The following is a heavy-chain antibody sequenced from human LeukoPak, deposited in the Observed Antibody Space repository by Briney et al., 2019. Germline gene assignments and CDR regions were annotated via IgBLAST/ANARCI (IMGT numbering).Heavy chain of an antibody. Sequence: GASVKVSCKTSGYTFVSYGINWVRQAPGRGLEWMGWISPYNGNTNFAQNFQDRLTMTTDTSTSTTYMELRGLRPDDTAVYFCATGVRWDFDYWGQGSLVTVSS. CDR3: ATGVRWDFDY. V-gene: IGHV1-18*01. J-gene: IGHJ4*02. CDR2: ISPYNGNT. D-gene: IGHD4-23*01. CDR1: GYTFVSYG.